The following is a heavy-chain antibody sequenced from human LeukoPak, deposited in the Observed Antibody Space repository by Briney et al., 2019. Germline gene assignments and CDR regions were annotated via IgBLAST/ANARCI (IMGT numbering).Heavy chain of an antibody. CDR1: GFTFSSYA. CDR3: ARDETLRRAQQLVHSESIDY. CDR2: ISGRGSGGNT. D-gene: IGHD6-13*01. J-gene: IGHJ4*02. V-gene: IGHV3-23*01. Sequence: GGSLRLSCAASGFTFSSYAMSWVRQAPGKGLEWVSNISGRGSGGNTYYADSVKGRFTISRDNAKDSLYLPMNSLRAEDTAVYYCARDETLRRAQQLVHSESIDYWGQGTLVTVSS.